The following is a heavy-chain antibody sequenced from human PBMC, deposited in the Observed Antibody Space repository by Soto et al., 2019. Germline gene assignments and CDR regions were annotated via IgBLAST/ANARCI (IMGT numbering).Heavy chain of an antibody. Sequence: SVKVSCKASGGTFSSYTISWVRQAPGQGLEWMGRIIPILGIANYAQKFQGRVTITADKSTSTAYMELSSLRSEDTAVYYCAISKQLWLPFDYWGQGTLVTVSS. CDR1: GGTFSSYT. CDR3: AISKQLWLPFDY. CDR2: IIPILGIA. D-gene: IGHD5-18*01. V-gene: IGHV1-69*02. J-gene: IGHJ4*02.